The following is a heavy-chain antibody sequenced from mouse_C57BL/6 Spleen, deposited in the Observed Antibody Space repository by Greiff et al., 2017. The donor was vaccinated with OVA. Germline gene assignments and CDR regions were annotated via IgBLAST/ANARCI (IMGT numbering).Heavy chain of an antibody. CDR1: GYTFTSYW. CDR3: ARDDYYGSSYDWYFDV. V-gene: IGHV1-55*01. Sequence: QVQLQQPGAELVKPGASVKMSCKASGYTFTSYWITWVKQRPGQGLEWIGDIYPGSGSTNYNEKFKSKATLTVDKSSSTAYMQLSSLTSEDSAVYYCARDDYYGSSYDWYFDVWGTGTTVTVSS. CDR2: IYPGSGST. J-gene: IGHJ1*03. D-gene: IGHD1-1*01.